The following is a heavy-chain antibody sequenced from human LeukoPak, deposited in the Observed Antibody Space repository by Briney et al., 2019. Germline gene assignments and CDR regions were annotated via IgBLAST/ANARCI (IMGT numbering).Heavy chain of an antibody. J-gene: IGHJ4*02. CDR3: ARVGEKASHVWPEIDY. CDR2: ISSSGSTI. Sequence: GGSLRLSCAASGFTFSDYYMSWIRQAPGKGLEWVSYISSSGSTIYYADSVKGRFTISRDNAKNSLYLQMNRLRAEDTALYYCARVGEKASHVWPEIDYWGEGTLVSVSS. D-gene: IGHD5-24*01. V-gene: IGHV3-11*04. CDR1: GFTFSDYY.